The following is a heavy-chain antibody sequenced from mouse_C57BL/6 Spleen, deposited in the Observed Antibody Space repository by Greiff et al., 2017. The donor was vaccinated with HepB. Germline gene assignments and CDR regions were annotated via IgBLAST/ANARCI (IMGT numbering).Heavy chain of an antibody. D-gene: IGHD2-5*01. CDR1: GFTFSSYA. CDR2: ISSGGDYI. Sequence: EVKLVASGEGLVTPGGSLKLSCAASGFTFSSYAMSWVRQTPEKSLEWVAYISSGGDYIYYADTVTSRFTISRDHARNTLYLQMSSLKSEDTAMYYSTRDYSNSYAMDYCGQGTSVTVSS. V-gene: IGHV5-9-1*02. J-gene: IGHJ4*01. CDR3: TRDYSNSYAMDY.